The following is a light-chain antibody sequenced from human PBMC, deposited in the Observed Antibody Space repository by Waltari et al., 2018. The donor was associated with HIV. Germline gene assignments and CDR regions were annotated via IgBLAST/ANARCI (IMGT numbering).Light chain of an antibody. CDR3: QQYNNWPRT. J-gene: IGKJ1*01. CDR1: QSVSSN. Sequence: VMTQSPATLSVSPGERATLSCRSSQSVSSNLAWYQLKPGQAPRLLISGAPTRATAIPARFSGSGSGTEFTLTLSSLQSEDFAVYYCQQYNNWPRTFGQGTKVEIK. CDR2: GAP. V-gene: IGKV3-15*01.